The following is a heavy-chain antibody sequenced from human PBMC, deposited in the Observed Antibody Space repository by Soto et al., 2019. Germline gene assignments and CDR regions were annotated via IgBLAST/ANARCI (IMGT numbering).Heavy chain of an antibody. V-gene: IGHV3-21*01. Sequence: GGSLRLSCAASGFTFISYSMNWVRQAPGKGLEWVSSISSSSSYIYYADSVKGRFTISRDNAKNSLYLQMNSLRAEDTAVYYCARDLAVAGINALYYYYYYGMDVWGQGTTVTVSS. J-gene: IGHJ6*02. CDR3: ARDLAVAGINALYYYYYYGMDV. D-gene: IGHD6-19*01. CDR2: ISSSSSYI. CDR1: GFTFISYS.